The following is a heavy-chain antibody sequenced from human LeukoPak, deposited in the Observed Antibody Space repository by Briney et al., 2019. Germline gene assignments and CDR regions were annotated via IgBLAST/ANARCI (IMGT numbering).Heavy chain of an antibody. CDR2: IYYSGSS. CDR3: ARFPGSAEYRHYYYMDV. CDR1: GGSISSSSYY. Sequence: PSETLSLTCTVSGGSISSSSYYWGWIRQPPGKGLESIGYIYYSGSSDYNPSLKSRATISVDTSKTQSSLKLSSVTAADTAVYYCARFPGSAEYRHYYYMDVWGKGTTVTVSS. J-gene: IGHJ6*03. V-gene: IGHV4-61*05. D-gene: IGHD2-15*01.